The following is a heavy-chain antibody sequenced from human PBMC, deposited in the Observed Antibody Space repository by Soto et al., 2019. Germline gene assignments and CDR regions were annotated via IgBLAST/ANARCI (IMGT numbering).Heavy chain of an antibody. D-gene: IGHD6-13*01. J-gene: IGHJ4*02. Sequence: QLQLQESGPGLVKPSETLSLTCTVSGGSISSSSYYWGWIRQPPGKGLEWIGSIYYSGSTYYNPSLKSRVTISVDTSKTQFSLKLSSVTAADTAVYYCARHVAAAGTGNYFDYWGQGTLVTVSS. CDR1: GGSISSSSYY. V-gene: IGHV4-39*01. CDR2: IYYSGST. CDR3: ARHVAAAGTGNYFDY.